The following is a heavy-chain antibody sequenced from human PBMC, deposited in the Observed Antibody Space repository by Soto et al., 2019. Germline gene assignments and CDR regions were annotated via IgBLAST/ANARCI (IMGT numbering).Heavy chain of an antibody. CDR1: GFTFSSYG. J-gene: IGHJ3*02. Sequence: GGSLRLSCAASGFTFSSYGMHWVRQAPGKGLEWVAVISGGGGGTYYADPVKGRFTISRDNSKNTLHLQMNNLRAEDTATYYCVKDKKYDILSAWDALDIWGHGTLVT. V-gene: IGHV3-23*01. CDR2: ISGGGGGT. D-gene: IGHD3-9*01. CDR3: VKDKKYDILSAWDALDI.